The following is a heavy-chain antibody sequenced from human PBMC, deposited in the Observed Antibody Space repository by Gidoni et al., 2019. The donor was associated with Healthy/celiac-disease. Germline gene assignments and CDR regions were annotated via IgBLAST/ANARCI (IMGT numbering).Heavy chain of an antibody. CDR1: GFTFDDYA. J-gene: IGHJ4*02. D-gene: IGHD3-22*01. CDR3: AKDFARYYYDSSGYYLPFFDY. CDR2: ISWNSGSI. V-gene: IGHV3-9*01. Sequence: EVQLVESGGGLVQPGRSLRLSCAAPGFTFDDYAMTWVRQAPGKGLEWVAGISWNSGSIGYADSVKGRFTISRDNAKNSLYLQMNSLRAEDTALYYCAKDFARYYYDSSGYYLPFFDYWGQGTLVTVSS.